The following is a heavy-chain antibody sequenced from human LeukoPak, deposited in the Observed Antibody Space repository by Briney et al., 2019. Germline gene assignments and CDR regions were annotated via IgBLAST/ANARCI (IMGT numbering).Heavy chain of an antibody. J-gene: IGHJ5*02. CDR2: NFFHDGST. Sequence: GASVKVSCETSGYSFNSHHVHWVRQAPGQGLEWMGINFFHDGSTSNTQKFQGRVTMTRDTSTSTVYMELSSLRSEDTAVYYCARSDNMERTRTLWFGESFNWFDPWGQGTLVTVFS. CDR3: ARSDNMERTRTLWFGESFNWFDP. V-gene: IGHV1-46*02. D-gene: IGHD3-10*01. CDR1: GYSFNSHH.